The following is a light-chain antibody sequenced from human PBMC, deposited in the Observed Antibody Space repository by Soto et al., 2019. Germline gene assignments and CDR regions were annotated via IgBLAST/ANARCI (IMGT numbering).Light chain of an antibody. V-gene: IGKV3-20*01. CDR1: QSVNNNY. Sequence: ETVLTQSPGTLSLSTGERATLSCRASQSVNNNYIAWYQQRPGQAPRLLIFGASSRAAGIPDRFSGSGSGTDFTLTITRLEPEDFALYYCHRYGTSGTFGQGTKVDI. CDR3: HRYGTSGT. CDR2: GAS. J-gene: IGKJ1*01.